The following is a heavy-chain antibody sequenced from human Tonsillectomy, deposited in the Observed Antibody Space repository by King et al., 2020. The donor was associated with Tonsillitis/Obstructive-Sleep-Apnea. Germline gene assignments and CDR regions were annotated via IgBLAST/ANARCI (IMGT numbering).Heavy chain of an antibody. CDR3: ARDRGGYCSGGSCYYYYYYMDV. J-gene: IGHJ6*03. CDR2: ISAYNGNT. CDR1: GYTFTSYG. D-gene: IGHD2-15*01. V-gene: IGHV1-18*01. Sequence: QLVQSGAEVKKPGASVKVSCKASGYTFTSYGISWVRQAPGQGVEWMGWISAYNGNTNYAQKLQGRVTMTTDTSTSTAYMELRSLRSDDTAVYYCARDRGGYCSGGSCYYYYYYMDVWGKGTTVTVSS.